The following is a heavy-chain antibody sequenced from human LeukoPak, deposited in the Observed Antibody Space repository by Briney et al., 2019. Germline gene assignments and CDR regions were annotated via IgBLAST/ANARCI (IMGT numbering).Heavy chain of an antibody. CDR1: GFTFDSYG. Sequence: PGGSLRLSCAASGFTFDSYGMNWVRQAPGKGLEWVAFIRYDGSNKYYADSVKGRFTIYRDNSKNTLYLQMNSLRAEDTAVYYCAKDPKGIVGATTVGWFDPWGQGTLVTVSS. CDR2: IRYDGSNK. J-gene: IGHJ5*02. V-gene: IGHV3-30*02. D-gene: IGHD1-26*01. CDR3: AKDPKGIVGATTVGWFDP.